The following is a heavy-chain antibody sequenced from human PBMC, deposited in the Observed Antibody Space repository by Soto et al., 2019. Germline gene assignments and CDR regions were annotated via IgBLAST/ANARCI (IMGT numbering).Heavy chain of an antibody. CDR2: IIPIPGTA. V-gene: IGHV1-69*01. J-gene: IGHJ6*02. CDR1: GGTFGSYA. D-gene: IGHD2-2*01. Sequence: QVQLVQSGAEVKKPGSSVKVSCKASGGTFGSYAISWVRQAPGQGLEWMGGIIPIPGTANYAQKFQGRVTIAADESTSTAYMELSSLRSEDTAVYYCARSQGSSTSLEIYYYYYYGMDGWGQGTMVTVSS. CDR3: ARSQGSSTSLEIYYYYYYGMDG.